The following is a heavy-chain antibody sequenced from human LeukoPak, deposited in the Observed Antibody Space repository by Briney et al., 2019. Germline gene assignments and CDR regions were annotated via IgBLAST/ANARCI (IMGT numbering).Heavy chain of an antibody. CDR3: AREYCSSTSCYDY. D-gene: IGHD2-2*01. CDR1: GYSFTSYG. J-gene: IGHJ4*02. Sequence: GESLKISCKGSGYSFTSYGISWVRQAPGQGLEWMGWISAYNGNTNYAQKLQGRVTMTTDTSTSTAYMELRSLRSDDTAVYYCAREYCSSTSCYDYWGQGTLVTVSS. CDR2: ISAYNGNT. V-gene: IGHV1-18*01.